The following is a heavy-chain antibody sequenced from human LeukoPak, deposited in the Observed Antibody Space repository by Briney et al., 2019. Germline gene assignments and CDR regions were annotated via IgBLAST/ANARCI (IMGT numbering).Heavy chain of an antibody. D-gene: IGHD4-17*01. CDR3: ARVWGDYEMGDNWFDP. J-gene: IGHJ5*02. CDR1: GGSMSSYY. CDR2: IYTSGST. Sequence: PSETLSLTCTVSGGSMSSYYWSRILQPAGKGLEWIGRIYTSGSTNYNPSLKSRVTMSVDTSKNQFSLKLSSVTAADTAVYYCARVWGDYEMGDNWFDPWGQGTLVTVSS. V-gene: IGHV4-4*07.